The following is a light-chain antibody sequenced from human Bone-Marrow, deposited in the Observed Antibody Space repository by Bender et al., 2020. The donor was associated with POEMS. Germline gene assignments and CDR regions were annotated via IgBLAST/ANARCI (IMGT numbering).Light chain of an antibody. CDR3: ATWDDSLNGWV. CDR1: DSNFGGPFD. Sequence: QSVLTQPTSVSGAPGQRVTISCTGSDSNFGGPFDVHWYQQIPGTAPRLLIYGNYQRPSGVPDRFSGSKSVTSASLAISGLQSEDEADYYCATWDDSLNGWVFGGGTKLTVL. V-gene: IGLV1-44*01. J-gene: IGLJ3*02. CDR2: GNY.